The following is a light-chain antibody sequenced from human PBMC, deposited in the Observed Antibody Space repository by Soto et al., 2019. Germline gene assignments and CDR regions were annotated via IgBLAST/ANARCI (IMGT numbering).Light chain of an antibody. Sequence: EVVLTQSPATLSLSPGERATLSCRASQSVDRYIAWYQQKPGQAPRLIIYDVSNRATGIPARFSGSGSGTDFTLTISSLEPEDFAVYYCQQRKHWPPLTFGQGTRLEMK. V-gene: IGKV3-11*01. CDR1: QSVDRY. CDR2: DVS. CDR3: QQRKHWPPLT. J-gene: IGKJ5*01.